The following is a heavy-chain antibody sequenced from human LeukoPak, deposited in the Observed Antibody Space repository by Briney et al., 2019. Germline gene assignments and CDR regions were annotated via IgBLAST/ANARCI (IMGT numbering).Heavy chain of an antibody. Sequence: GGSLRLSCAASGFTLSTYAMTWVRQAPGKGLQWVSGITASGATTYCADSVKGRFTISRDNSKNTLYLQMNSLRAEDTAVYYCAKDADDYLSYFDYWGQGTLVTVSS. CDR2: ITASGATT. D-gene: IGHD4-11*01. J-gene: IGHJ4*02. CDR3: AKDADDYLSYFDY. V-gene: IGHV3-23*01. CDR1: GFTLSTYA.